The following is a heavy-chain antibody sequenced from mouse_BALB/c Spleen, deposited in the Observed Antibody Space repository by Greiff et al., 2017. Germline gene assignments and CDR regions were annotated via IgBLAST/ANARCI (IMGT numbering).Heavy chain of an antibody. Sequence: EVKLVESGGGLVQPGGSLKLSCAASGFTFSSYTMSWVRQTPEKRLEWVAYISNGGGSTYYPDTVKGRFTISRDNAKNTLYLQMSSLKSEDTAMYYCARHGYYGSSPYYFDYWGQGTTLTVSS. CDR1: GFTFSSYT. J-gene: IGHJ2*01. CDR2: ISNGGGST. D-gene: IGHD1-1*01. CDR3: ARHGYYGSSPYYFDY. V-gene: IGHV5-12-2*01.